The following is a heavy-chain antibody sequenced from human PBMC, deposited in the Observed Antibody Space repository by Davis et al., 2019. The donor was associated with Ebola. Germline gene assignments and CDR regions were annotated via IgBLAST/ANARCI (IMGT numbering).Heavy chain of an antibody. CDR1: GGSISSYY. V-gene: IGHV4-59*01. CDR2: IYYSGST. CDR3: ARIPNYYGSGSYWFDP. D-gene: IGHD3-10*01. Sequence: MPSETLSLTCTVSGGSISSYYWSWIRQPPGKGLEWIGYIYYSGSTNYNPSLKSRVTISVDTSKNQFSLKLSSVTAADTAVYYCARIPNYYGSGSYWFDPWGQGTLVTVSS. J-gene: IGHJ5*02.